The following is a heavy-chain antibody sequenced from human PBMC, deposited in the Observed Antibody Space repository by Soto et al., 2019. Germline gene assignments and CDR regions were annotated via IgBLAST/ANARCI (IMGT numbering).Heavy chain of an antibody. Sequence: SETLSLTCTVSGGSISSSSYYWGWIRQPPGKGLEWIGSIYYSGSTYYNPSLKSRVTISVDTSKNQFSLKLSSVTAADTAVYYCARYGIVGATHGMDVWGQGTTVTVSS. CDR2: IYYSGST. J-gene: IGHJ6*02. CDR1: GGSISSSSYY. CDR3: ARYGIVGATHGMDV. V-gene: IGHV4-39*01. D-gene: IGHD1-26*01.